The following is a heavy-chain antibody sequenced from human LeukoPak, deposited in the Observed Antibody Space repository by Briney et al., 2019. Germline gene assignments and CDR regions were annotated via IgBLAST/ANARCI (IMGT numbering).Heavy chain of an antibody. D-gene: IGHD2-2*02. CDR2: IKQDGSEK. J-gene: IGHJ6*03. V-gene: IGHV3-7*01. CDR1: GFTFSGYW. CDR3: ARVIPYYYYMDV. Sequence: PGGSLRLSCAASGFTFSGYWMSWVRQAPGKGLEWVANIKQDGSEKYYVDSVKGRFTISRDNAKNSLYLQMNSLRAEDTAVYYCARVIPYYYYMDVWGKGTTVTVSS.